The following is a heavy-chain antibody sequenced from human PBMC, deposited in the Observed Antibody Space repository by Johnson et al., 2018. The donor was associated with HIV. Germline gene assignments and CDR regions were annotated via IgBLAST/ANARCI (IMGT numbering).Heavy chain of an antibody. D-gene: IGHD6-6*01. J-gene: IGHJ3*01. Sequence: QVQLVESGGGLVQPGGSLRLSCGASGFTFSDHWMQWVRQAPGKGLEWVAVLSYAGTNEYYADSVKDRFTISRDSSKNAVYLQMSSLRAEDTALYYCARGSSGSFDLWGRGTMVTVSS. CDR1: GFTFSDHW. CDR2: LSYAGTNE. CDR3: ARGSSGSFDL. V-gene: IGHV3-30*03.